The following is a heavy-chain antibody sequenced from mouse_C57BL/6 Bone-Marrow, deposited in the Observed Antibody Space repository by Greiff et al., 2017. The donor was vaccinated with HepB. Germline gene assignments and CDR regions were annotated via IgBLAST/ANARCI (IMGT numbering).Heavy chain of an antibody. Sequence: EVKLMESGEGLVKPGGSLKLSCAASGFTFSSYAMSWVRQTPEKRLEWVAYISSGGDYIYYADTVKGRFTISRDNARNTLYLQMSSLKSEDTAMYYCTREGYYGSYYFDYWGQGTTLTVSS. D-gene: IGHD1-1*01. CDR3: TREGYYGSYYFDY. J-gene: IGHJ2*01. CDR1: GFTFSSYA. V-gene: IGHV5-9-1*02. CDR2: ISSGGDYI.